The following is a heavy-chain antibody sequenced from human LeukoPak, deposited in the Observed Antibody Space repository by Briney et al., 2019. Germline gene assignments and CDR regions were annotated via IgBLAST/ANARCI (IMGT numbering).Heavy chain of an antibody. Sequence: GESLKISCKGFGYSFSNSWIGWVRQMPGKGLEWMGIIYPRDSDTRYSPSFQGQVTISVDKSISTAYLQWSTLKASDTAVYYCARQWRADSWGQGTLVTVSS. V-gene: IGHV5-51*01. J-gene: IGHJ4*02. CDR2: IYPRDSDT. D-gene: IGHD5-12*01. CDR1: GYSFSNSW. CDR3: ARQWRADS.